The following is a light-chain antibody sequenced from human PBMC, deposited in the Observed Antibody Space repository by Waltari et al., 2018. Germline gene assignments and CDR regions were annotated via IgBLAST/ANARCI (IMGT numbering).Light chain of an antibody. J-gene: IGLJ1*01. CDR3: SSYTSSSIPYV. CDR1: SSDVGGYTH. Sequence: QSALTQAASVPGSPGQAITISCTGTSSDVGGYTHVSWYQHHPGKAPKLIISDVSNRPSGVSYRFSGSKSGNTASLTISGLQAEDEADYYCSSYTSSSIPYVFGTGTKVTVL. V-gene: IGLV2-14*01. CDR2: DVS.